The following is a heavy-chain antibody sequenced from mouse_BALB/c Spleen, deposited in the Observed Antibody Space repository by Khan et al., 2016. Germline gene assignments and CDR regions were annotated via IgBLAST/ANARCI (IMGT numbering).Heavy chain of an antibody. CDR3: ASQDGSGPWFAC. CDR2: INPSTGHT. CDR1: GYTFTSYW. V-gene: IGHV1-7*01. D-gene: IGHD3-2*01. Sequence: QVQLQQSGAELAKPGASVKMSCKASGYTFTSYWMHWVKQRPGQGLEWIGYINPSTGHTEYNQKFKDKATLTADKSSSTAYMQLSSLTSGDSAGYSCASQDGSGPWFACWGQGTLVTISA. J-gene: IGHJ3*01.